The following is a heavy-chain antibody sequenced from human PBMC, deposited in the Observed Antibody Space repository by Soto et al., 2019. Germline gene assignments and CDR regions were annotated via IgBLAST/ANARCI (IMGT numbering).Heavy chain of an antibody. D-gene: IGHD2-2*01. CDR3: VKDRRSTRRAMDV. CDR1: GFTFSSCA. CDR2: ISSNGAAT. V-gene: IGHV3-64D*06. Sequence: GGSLRLSCSASGFTFSSCAMHWVRQAAGKGLEYVSGISSNGAATYYAESVKDRFSISRDNSRNTLFLQVNSLTGEDTAVYYCVKDRRSTRRAMDVWGQGTTVTVS. J-gene: IGHJ6*02.